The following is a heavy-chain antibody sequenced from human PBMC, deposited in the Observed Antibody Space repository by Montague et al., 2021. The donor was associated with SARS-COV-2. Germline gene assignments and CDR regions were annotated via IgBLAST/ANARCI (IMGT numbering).Heavy chain of an antibody. D-gene: IGHD4-17*01. Sequence: SLRLSGAASGFTFSSYWMHWVRQAPGKGLVWVSRINSDGSSTSYSDSVXGRFTISRDNAKNTLYLQMNSLRAEDTAVYYCARDTVRDYGDSGDYWGQGTLVTVSS. CDR2: INSDGSST. J-gene: IGHJ4*02. CDR3: ARDTVRDYGDSGDY. CDR1: GFTFSSYW. V-gene: IGHV3-74*01.